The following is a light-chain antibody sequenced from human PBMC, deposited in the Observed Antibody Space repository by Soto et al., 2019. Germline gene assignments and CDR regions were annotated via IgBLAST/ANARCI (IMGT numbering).Light chain of an antibody. CDR3: QQRSNWPPIT. V-gene: IGKV3D-20*02. J-gene: IGKJ5*01. Sequence: EIVVTQSPGTVSLSPGERATLSCRASQSVSNNYLAWYQQKPGQAPRLLIYGASNRATGIPDRFSGSGSGTDFTLTISRLEPEDFAVYYCQQRSNWPPITFGQGTRLEIK. CDR1: QSVSNNY. CDR2: GAS.